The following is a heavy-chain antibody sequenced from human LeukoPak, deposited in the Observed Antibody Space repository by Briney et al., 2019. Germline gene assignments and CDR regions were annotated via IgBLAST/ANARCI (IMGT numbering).Heavy chain of an antibody. V-gene: IGHV1-2*02. J-gene: IGHJ4*02. D-gene: IGHD6-13*01. CDR2: INPNSGGT. Sequence: ASVNVSCKASGYTFTAYYMHWVRQAPGQGLEWLGWINPNSGGTNYAQKFQGRVTMTRDTSITTAYMELSRLSSDDTAVYYCASSVSSRWAIIDYWGQGTLVTVSS. CDR3: ASSVSSRWAIIDY. CDR1: GYTFTAYY.